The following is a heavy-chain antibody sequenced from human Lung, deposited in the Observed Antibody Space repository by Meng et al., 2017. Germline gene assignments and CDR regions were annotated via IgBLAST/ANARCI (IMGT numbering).Heavy chain of an antibody. CDR2: INPNSGGT. Sequence: SVKVSCKASGYTFTGYYMHWVRQAPGQGLEWMGRINPNSGGTNYAQKFQGRVTMTRDTSISTAYMELSRLRSDDTAVYYCARTKMAADPNAFDIWGQGTMVTVSS. J-gene: IGHJ3*02. V-gene: IGHV1-2*06. CDR3: ARTKMAADPNAFDI. D-gene: IGHD5-24*01. CDR1: GYTFTGYY.